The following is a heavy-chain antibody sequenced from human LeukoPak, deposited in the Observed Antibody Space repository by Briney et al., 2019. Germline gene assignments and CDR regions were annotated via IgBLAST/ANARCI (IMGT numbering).Heavy chain of an antibody. CDR3: ARDVVVVAATPWYYYYYYMDV. V-gene: IGHV1-18*01. CDR2: ISAYNGNT. J-gene: IGHJ6*03. Sequence: ASVKVSCKASGYTFTSYGISWVRQAPGQGLEWMGWISAYNGNTNYAQKLQGRVTMTTDTSTSTAYMELRSLRSDDTAVYYRARDVVVVAATPWYYYYYYMDVWGKGTTVTVSS. CDR1: GYTFTSYG. D-gene: IGHD2-15*01.